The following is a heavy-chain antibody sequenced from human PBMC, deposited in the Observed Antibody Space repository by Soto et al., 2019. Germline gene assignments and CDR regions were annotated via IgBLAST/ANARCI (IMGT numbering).Heavy chain of an antibody. V-gene: IGHV1-2*04. J-gene: IGHJ3*02. CDR3: ASSEPEKRYSSSWHGDAIDI. D-gene: IGHD6-13*01. CDR2: INPNSGGT. CDR1: GYTFTGYY. Sequence: ASVKVSCKASGYTFTGYYMHWVRQAPGQGLEWMGWINPNSGGTNYAQKFQGWVTMTRDTSISTAYMELSRLRSDDTAVYYCASSEPEKRYSSSWHGDAIDIWGQGTMVTVSS.